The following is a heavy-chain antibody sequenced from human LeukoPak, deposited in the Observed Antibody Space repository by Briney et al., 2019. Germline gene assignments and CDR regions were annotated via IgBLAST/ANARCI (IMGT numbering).Heavy chain of an antibody. CDR3: VRHRSEQAWLDP. CDR2: IYYSGSS. V-gene: IGHV4-39*01. CDR1: GDSVTSSSYC. D-gene: IGHD6-13*01. Sequence: SETLSLTCTVAGDSVTSSSYCWGWIRQPPGKGLEWIGCIYYSGSSCYNSSLNSRVTISVDTSKNEFSLRLKSVTATDTALYYCVRHRSEQAWLDPWGQGTLVTVSS. J-gene: IGHJ5*02.